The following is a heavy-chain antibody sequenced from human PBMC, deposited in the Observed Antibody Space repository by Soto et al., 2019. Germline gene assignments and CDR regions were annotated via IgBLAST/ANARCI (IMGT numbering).Heavy chain of an antibody. Sequence: EVQLLECGGGLVQPGGSLRLSCAASGFTFSSYAMSWVRQAPGKGLEWVSAISGSGGSTYYADSVKGRFTISRDNSKNTLYLQMNSLRAEDTAVYYCAKDVLRGIVMTTVVTHGYFDLWGRGTLVTVSS. J-gene: IGHJ2*01. V-gene: IGHV3-23*01. CDR1: GFTFSSYA. CDR2: ISGSGGST. D-gene: IGHD4-17*01. CDR3: AKDVLRGIVMTTVVTHGYFDL.